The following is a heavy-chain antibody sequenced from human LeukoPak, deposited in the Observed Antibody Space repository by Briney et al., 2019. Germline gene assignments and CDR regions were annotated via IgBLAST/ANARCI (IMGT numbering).Heavy chain of an antibody. D-gene: IGHD6-13*01. J-gene: IGHJ4*02. CDR2: ISSSSSDI. CDR1: GFTFSSYS. V-gene: IGHV3-21*01. Sequence: PGGSLRLSCAASGFTFSSYSMNWVRQAPGKGLEWVSSISSSSSDIYYADSVKGRFTISRVNAKNSLYLQMNSLRAEDTAVYYCARDIAAAGIGTAYWGQGTLVTVSS. CDR3: ARDIAAAGIGTAY.